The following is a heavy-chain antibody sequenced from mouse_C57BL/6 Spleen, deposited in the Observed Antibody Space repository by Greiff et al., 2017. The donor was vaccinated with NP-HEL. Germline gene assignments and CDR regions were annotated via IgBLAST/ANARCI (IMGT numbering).Heavy chain of an antibody. D-gene: IGHD1-1*01. CDR3: TSNYYCSSYGY. CDR2: IDPETGGT. CDR1: GYTFTDYE. V-gene: IGHV1-15*01. J-gene: IGHJ2*01. Sequence: QVQLQQSGAELVRPGASVTLSCKASGYTFTDYEMHWVKQTPVHGLEWIGAIDPETGGTAYNQKFKGKAILTADKSSSTAYMELRSLTSEDSAVYYCTSNYYCSSYGYWGQGTTLTVSS.